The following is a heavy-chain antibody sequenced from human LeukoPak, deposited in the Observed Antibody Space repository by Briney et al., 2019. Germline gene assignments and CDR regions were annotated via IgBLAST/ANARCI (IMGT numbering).Heavy chain of an antibody. Sequence: SETLSLTCTVSGGSISSGGYYWSWIRQHPGKGLEWIGYIYYSGSTYYNPSLKSRVTISVDRSKNQFSLKLSSVTAADTAVYYCARDSGGWFDPWGQGTLVTVSS. CDR2: IYYSGST. CDR3: ARDSGGWFDP. J-gene: IGHJ5*02. V-gene: IGHV4-31*03. CDR1: GGSISSGGYY.